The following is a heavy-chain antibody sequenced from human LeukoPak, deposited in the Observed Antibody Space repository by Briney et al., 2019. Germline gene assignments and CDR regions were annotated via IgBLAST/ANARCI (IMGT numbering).Heavy chain of an antibody. CDR3: ARDWRDSSGKFPNDAFDI. CDR1: GFTVSSND. V-gene: IGHV3-53*01. D-gene: IGHD3-22*01. J-gene: IGHJ3*02. Sequence: GGSLRLSCAASGFTVSSNDMSWVRQAPGKGLECISVIYSGGSIYYADSVKGRFTISRDNAKNSLYLQMNSLRAEDTAVYYCARDWRDSSGKFPNDAFDIWGQGTMVTVSS. CDR2: IYSGGSI.